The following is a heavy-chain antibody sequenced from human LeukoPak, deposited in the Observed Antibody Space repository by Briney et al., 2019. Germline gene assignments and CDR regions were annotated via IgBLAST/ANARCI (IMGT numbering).Heavy chain of an antibody. V-gene: IGHV4-61*01. CDR3: ARGENDDRHYYGMDV. CDR1: GGSVSSGTYY. CDR2: IYYSGST. Sequence: SETLSLTCTVSGGSVSSGTYYWSWIRQPPGKGLEWIGYIYYSGSTNYNPSLKSRVTISVDTSKNQFSLKLSSVTAADTAVYYCARGENDDRHYYGMDVWGQGTTVTVSS. D-gene: IGHD1-14*01. J-gene: IGHJ6*02.